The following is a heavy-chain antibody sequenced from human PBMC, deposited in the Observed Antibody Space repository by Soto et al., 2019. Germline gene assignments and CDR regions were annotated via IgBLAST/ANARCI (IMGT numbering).Heavy chain of an antibody. CDR3: ARDQGDRSSWSYYYYYSGMEV. D-gene: IGHD6-13*01. CDR1: GFTFSSYG. V-gene: IGHV3-33*01. CDR2: IWYDGSNK. Sequence: GGSLRLSCAAFGFTFSSYGMHRVRQAPGKGLEWVAVIWYDGSNKYYADSVKGRFTISRDNSKNTLYLQMNSLRAEDTAVYYCARDQGDRSSWSYYYYYSGMEVWGQGTTVPGSS. J-gene: IGHJ6*02.